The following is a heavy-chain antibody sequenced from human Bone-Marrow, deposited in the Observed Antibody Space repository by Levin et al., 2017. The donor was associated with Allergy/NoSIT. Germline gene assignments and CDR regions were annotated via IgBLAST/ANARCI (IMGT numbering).Heavy chain of an antibody. V-gene: IGHV4-59*01. D-gene: IGHD3-22*01. Sequence: SQTLSLTCTVSGGSISSYYWSWIRPPPGKGLEWIGYIYYSGSTNYNPSLKSRVTISVDTSKNQFSLKLSSVTAADTAVYYCARTDYDSSGYYNAFDIWGQGTMVTVSS. CDR3: ARTDYDSSGYYNAFDI. CDR2: IYYSGST. CDR1: GGSISSYY. J-gene: IGHJ3*02.